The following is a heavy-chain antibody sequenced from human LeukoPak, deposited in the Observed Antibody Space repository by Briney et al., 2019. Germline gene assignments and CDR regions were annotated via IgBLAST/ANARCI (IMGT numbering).Heavy chain of an antibody. CDR2: VSGSGANS. D-gene: IGHD4-17*01. J-gene: IGHJ4*02. V-gene: IGHV3-23*01. CDR3: AKDLHVRSTSTVTTGGVDY. Sequence: GGSLRLSCAASGFTFDDYGMSWVRQAPGKGLEWVSVVSGSGANSYYADSVKGRFTISRDNSKNMLYLQMNSLRAEDTAVYYCAKDLHVRSTSTVTTGGVDYWGQGTPVIVSS. CDR1: GFTFDDYG.